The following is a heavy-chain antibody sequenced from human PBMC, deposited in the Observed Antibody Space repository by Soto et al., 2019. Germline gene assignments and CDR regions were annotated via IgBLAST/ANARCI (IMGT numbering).Heavy chain of an antibody. Sequence: GGSLRLSCAASGFTFSNYAMTWVRQAPGKGLEWVSGVTRGGSAYYADSVKGRFTISRDNSKNTVFLQMNSLRAEDTAIYYCAKDDCSICNGPAYNFDMDVGGQGTTVTVSS. V-gene: IGHV3-23*01. D-gene: IGHD2-15*01. CDR3: AKDDCSICNGPAYNFDMDV. CDR1: GFTFSNYA. CDR2: VTRGGSA. J-gene: IGHJ6*02.